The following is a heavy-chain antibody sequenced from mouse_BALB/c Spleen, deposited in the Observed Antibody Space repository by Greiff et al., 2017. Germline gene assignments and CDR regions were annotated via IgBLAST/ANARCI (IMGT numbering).Heavy chain of an antibody. V-gene: IGHV2-5-1*01. J-gene: IGHJ3*01. CDR2: IWRGGST. CDR1: GFSLNSYG. CDR3: SIEGSSGWCAY. D-gene: IGHD3-1*01. Sequence: QVQLKESGPSLVQPSQSLSITCTVSGFSLNSYGVHWVRQSPGKGLEWLGVIWRGGSTDYNAAFMSRLSITKDNSKSQVFFKRNSLQADDTARYYCSIEGSSGWCAYGGQGTLVTGSA.